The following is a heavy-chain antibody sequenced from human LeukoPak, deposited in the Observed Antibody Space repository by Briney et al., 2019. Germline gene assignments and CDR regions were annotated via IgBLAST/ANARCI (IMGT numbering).Heavy chain of an antibody. CDR2: IYYSGST. CDR1: GGSISSGGYY. CDR3: ARFNIRPYYYDFWSGLVADHYYYGMDV. D-gene: IGHD3-3*01. Sequence: PSETLSLTCTVSGGSISSGGYYCSWIRQHPGKGLEWIGYIYYSGSTYYNPSLKSRITIQVDTSKNQFSLKLSSVTAADTAVYYCARFNIRPYYYDFWSGLVADHYYYGMDVWGQGTTVTVSS. V-gene: IGHV4-31*03. J-gene: IGHJ6*02.